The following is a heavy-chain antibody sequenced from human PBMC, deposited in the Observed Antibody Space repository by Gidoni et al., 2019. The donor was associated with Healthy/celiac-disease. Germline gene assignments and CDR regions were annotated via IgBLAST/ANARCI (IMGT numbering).Heavy chain of an antibody. D-gene: IGHD5-18*01. CDR2: PDDGSNK. V-gene: IGHV3-30-3*01. Sequence: PDDGSNKYYADSVKGRFTISRDNSKNTLYLQMNSLRAEDTAVYYCARDKGRIQLWLSQDYWGQGTLVTVSS. CDR3: ARDKGRIQLWLSQDY. J-gene: IGHJ4*02.